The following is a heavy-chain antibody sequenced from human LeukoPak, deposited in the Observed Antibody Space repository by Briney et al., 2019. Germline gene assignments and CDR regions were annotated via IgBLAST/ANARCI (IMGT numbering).Heavy chain of an antibody. Sequence: ASVKVSCKASGGTFSSYAISWVRQAPGQRLEWMGGIIPIFGTANYAQKFQGRVTITADESTSTAYMELSSLRSEDTAVYYCAREWGLSSSSYFDYWGQGTLVTVSS. D-gene: IGHD6-6*01. CDR2: IIPIFGTA. CDR3: AREWGLSSSSYFDY. J-gene: IGHJ4*02. V-gene: IGHV1-69*01. CDR1: GGTFSSYA.